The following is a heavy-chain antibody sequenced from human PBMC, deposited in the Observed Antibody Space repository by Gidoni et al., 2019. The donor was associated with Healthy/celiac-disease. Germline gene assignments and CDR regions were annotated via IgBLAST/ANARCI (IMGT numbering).Heavy chain of an antibody. CDR2: IYYSGST. D-gene: IGHD3-10*01. CDR1: GGSVSSGSYY. V-gene: IGHV4-61*01. J-gene: IGHJ5*02. Sequence: QVQLQESGPGLVKPSETLSLTCTVSGGSVSSGSYYWSWIRQPPGKGLEWIGYIYYSGSTNYNPSLKSRVTISVDTSKNQFSLKLSSVTAADTAVYYCARTLRVRWFDPWGQGTLVTVSS. CDR3: ARTLRVRWFDP.